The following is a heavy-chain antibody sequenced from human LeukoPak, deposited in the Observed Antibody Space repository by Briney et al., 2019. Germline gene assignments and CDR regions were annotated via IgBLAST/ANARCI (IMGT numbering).Heavy chain of an antibody. CDR2: IYSGGST. Sequence: GGSLRLSCAASEFSVGSNYMTWVRQAPGEGLEWVSLIYSGGSTYYADSVKGRFTISRDNAKNSLYLQMNSLRAEDTAVYYCARDLSGIAGYTYGRGIDYWGQGTLVTVSS. CDR3: ARDLSGIAGYTYGRGIDY. CDR1: EFSVGSNY. J-gene: IGHJ4*02. V-gene: IGHV3-66*01. D-gene: IGHD5-18*01.